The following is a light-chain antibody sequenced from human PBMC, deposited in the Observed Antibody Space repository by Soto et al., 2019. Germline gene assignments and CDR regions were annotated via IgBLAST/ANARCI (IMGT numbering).Light chain of an antibody. CDR3: QEYNSYPVS. J-gene: IGKJ5*01. CDR2: DAS. CDR1: QSIGTW. Sequence: DIRVTQSPAPLSAFVGDRVTISCRARQSIGTWLAWYQQKPGKAPKLLIYDASTLESGVPSRFSGSGSGTEFTLTISSLQPEDVATYYWQEYNSYPVSFGQWTRVDI. V-gene: IGKV1-5*01.